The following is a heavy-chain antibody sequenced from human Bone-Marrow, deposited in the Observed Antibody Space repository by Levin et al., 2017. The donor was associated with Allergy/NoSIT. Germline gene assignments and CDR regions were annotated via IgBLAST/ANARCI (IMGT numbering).Heavy chain of an antibody. CDR1: GFTFDDYA. D-gene: IGHD2/OR15-2a*01. V-gene: IGHV3-9*01. CDR2: ISWNSGSI. Sequence: GGSLRLSCAASGFTFDDYAMHWVRQAPGKGLEWVSGISWNSGSIGYADSVKGRFTISRDNAKNSLYLQMNSLRAEDTALYYCAKDYGYLSMVGHWYFDLWGRGTLVTVSS. J-gene: IGHJ2*01. CDR3: AKDYGYLSMVGHWYFDL.